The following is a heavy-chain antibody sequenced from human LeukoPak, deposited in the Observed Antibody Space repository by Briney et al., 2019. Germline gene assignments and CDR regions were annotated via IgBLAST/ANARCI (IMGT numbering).Heavy chain of an antibody. V-gene: IGHV4-59*01. CDR1: GGSITSYY. Sequence: SSETLSLTCSVSGGSITSYYWSWIRQPPGKGLEWIGYISYSGSTNYNPSLKSRVSISIDTSKNQFSLKLSSVTAADTAVYYCASGGYRSSGSCYPNWFDPWGQGTLVTVSS. D-gene: IGHD2-15*01. J-gene: IGHJ5*02. CDR2: ISYSGST. CDR3: ASGGYRSSGSCYPNWFDP.